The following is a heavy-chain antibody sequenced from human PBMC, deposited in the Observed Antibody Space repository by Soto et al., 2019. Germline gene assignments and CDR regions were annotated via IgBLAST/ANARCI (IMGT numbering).Heavy chain of an antibody. J-gene: IGHJ6*02. D-gene: IGHD2-2*02. V-gene: IGHV3-23*01. CDR1: GFPFISYA. CDR2: INGGGGTT. CDR3: AKGTRSCSTTSCYTVYYGMDV. Sequence: LRLSCAASGFPFISYAMTWVRQAPGMGLEWVSAINGGGGTTYNADSVKGRFTISRANSKNTLYLQMNSLRAEDTAVYYCAKGTRSCSTTSCYTVYYGMDVWGQGTTVTVSS.